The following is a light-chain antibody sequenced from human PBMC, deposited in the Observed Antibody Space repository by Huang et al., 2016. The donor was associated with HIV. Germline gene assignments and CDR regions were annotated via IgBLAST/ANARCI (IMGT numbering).Light chain of an antibody. CDR1: QSVSSD. CDR2: DAS. V-gene: IGKV3-11*01. Sequence: EIVLTQSPATLSLSPGERAILSCRANQSVSSDLAWYQQQPGQAPRLLIYDASNRATGIPARFSGSGSGTDFTLTSSSLEPEDFAVYYCQQRSNWPLTFGGGTKVE. J-gene: IGKJ4*01. CDR3: QQRSNWPLT.